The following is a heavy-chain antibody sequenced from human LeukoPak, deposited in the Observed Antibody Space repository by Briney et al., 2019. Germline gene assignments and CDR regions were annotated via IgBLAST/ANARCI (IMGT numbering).Heavy chain of an antibody. J-gene: IGHJ1*01. CDR2: IWYDGSNK. CDR3: ARGWYSSSWYFENEYFQH. CDR1: GYTLTELS. V-gene: IGHV3-33*01. D-gene: IGHD6-13*01. Sequence: SCKVSGYTLTELSMHWVRQAPGKGLEWVAVIWYDGSNKYYADSVKGRFTISRDNSKNTLYLQMNNLRAEDTAVYHCARGWYSSSWYFENEYFQHWGQGTLVTVSS.